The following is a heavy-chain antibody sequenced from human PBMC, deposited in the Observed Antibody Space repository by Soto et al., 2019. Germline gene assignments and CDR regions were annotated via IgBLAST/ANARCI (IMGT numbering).Heavy chain of an antibody. CDR3: ASETVGLWLGFDY. J-gene: IGHJ4*02. CDR1: GGSISSSSYY. V-gene: IGHV4-39*01. D-gene: IGHD5-18*01. Sequence: SETLSLTCTVSGGSISSSSYYWGWIRQPQGKGLERIGSIYYSGSTYYNPSLKSRVTISVDTSKNQFSLKLSSVTAAYSALYSCASETVGLWLGFDYWGQGTLVTVSS. CDR2: IYYSGST.